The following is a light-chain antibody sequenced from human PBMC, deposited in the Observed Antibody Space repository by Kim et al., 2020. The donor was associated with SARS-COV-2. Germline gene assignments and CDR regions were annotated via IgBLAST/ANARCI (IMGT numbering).Light chain of an antibody. CDR1: QGISSY. Sequence: ASVGDRVTIPGRASQGISSYLAWYQQKPGRAPKLLIYAASTLQSGVPSRFSGSGSGTDFTLTISSLQPEDFATYYCQQLDSYPVTFGQGTRLEIK. V-gene: IGKV1-9*01. CDR2: AAS. J-gene: IGKJ5*01. CDR3: QQLDSYPVT.